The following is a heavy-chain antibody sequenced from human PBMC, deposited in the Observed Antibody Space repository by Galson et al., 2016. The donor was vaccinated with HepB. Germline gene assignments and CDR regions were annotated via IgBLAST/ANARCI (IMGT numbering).Heavy chain of an antibody. CDR3: ASRYSTSSHYYYYYAMDV. CDR1: GGTLSSYV. CDR2: IIPILGIA. V-gene: IGHV1-69*10. Sequence: SVKVSCKASGGTLSSYVISWVRQAPGQGLEWMGGIIPILGIANYAQKFQDRVTITADKSTRTVYMELSSLRSEDTAVYYCASRYSTSSHYYYYYAMDVWGQGTTVTVSS. J-gene: IGHJ6*02. D-gene: IGHD6-6*01.